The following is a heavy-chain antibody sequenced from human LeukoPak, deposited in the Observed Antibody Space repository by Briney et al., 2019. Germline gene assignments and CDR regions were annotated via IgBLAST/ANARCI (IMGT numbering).Heavy chain of an antibody. CDR2: IYTSGST. J-gene: IGHJ4*02. Sequence: PSETLSLTCTVSGGSISSYYWSWIRQPAGKGLEWIGRIYTSGSTNYNPSLKSRVTMSVDTSKNQFSLKLSSVTAADTAVYYCAGVGGAYYYDSSGLLDYWGQGTLVTVSS. CDR1: GGSISSYY. D-gene: IGHD3-22*01. CDR3: AGVGGAYYYDSSGLLDY. V-gene: IGHV4-4*07.